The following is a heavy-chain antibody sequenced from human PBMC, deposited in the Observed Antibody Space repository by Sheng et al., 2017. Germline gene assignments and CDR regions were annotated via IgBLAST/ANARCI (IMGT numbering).Heavy chain of an antibody. D-gene: IGHD3-10*01. CDR1: GFTFSSYE. CDR2: ISSSGSTI. Sequence: EVQLVESGGGLVQPGGSLRLSCAASGFTFSSYEMNWVRQAPGKGLEWVSYISSSGSTIYYADSVKGRFTISRDNAKNSLYLQINSLRAEDTAVYYCARCGYYGSGSYRWCRCFDPWGQGTLVTVSS. CDR3: ARCGYYGSGSYRWCRCFDP. V-gene: IGHV3-48*03. J-gene: IGHJ5*02.